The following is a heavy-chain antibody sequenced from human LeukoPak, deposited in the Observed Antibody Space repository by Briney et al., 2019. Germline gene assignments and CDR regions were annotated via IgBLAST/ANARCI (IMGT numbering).Heavy chain of an antibody. J-gene: IGHJ4*02. Sequence: GGSLRLSCAASGFTFSSYGMHWVRQAPGKGLGWVAVISYDGSNKYYADSVKGRFTISRDNSKNTLYLQMNSLRAEDTAVYYCAKVLRGYSGYDLYYFDYWGQGTLVTVSS. D-gene: IGHD5-12*01. CDR1: GFTFSSYG. CDR3: AKVLRGYSGYDLYYFDY. V-gene: IGHV3-30*18. CDR2: ISYDGSNK.